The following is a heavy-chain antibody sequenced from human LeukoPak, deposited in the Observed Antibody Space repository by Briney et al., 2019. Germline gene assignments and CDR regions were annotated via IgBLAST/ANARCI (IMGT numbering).Heavy chain of an antibody. Sequence: SVKVSCKASGGTFSSYAISWVRQAPGQGLEWMGRIIPICGTANYAQKFQGRVTITTDESKSTAYMELSSLRSEDTAVYYCARVGLKDYYYYMDVWGKGTTVTVSS. D-gene: IGHD3/OR15-3a*01. V-gene: IGHV1-69*05. CDR1: GGTFSSYA. CDR2: IIPICGTA. CDR3: ARVGLKDYYYYMDV. J-gene: IGHJ6*03.